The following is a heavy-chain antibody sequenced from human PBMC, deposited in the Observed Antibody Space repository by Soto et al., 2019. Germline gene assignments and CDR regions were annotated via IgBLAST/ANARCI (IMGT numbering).Heavy chain of an antibody. Sequence: QVQLQESGPGLVKPSETLSLTCSVSGGSISNHYWSWIRQPPGKGLEWIGYIYYNGNTNYNPSLTSRVTMSVDTSRNQISLKLTTVTAADTAVYYCTRANWYSEYWGQGTLDTVSS. J-gene: IGHJ4*02. CDR3: TRANWYSEY. V-gene: IGHV4-59*11. CDR1: GGSISNHY. CDR2: IYYNGNT. D-gene: IGHD7-27*01.